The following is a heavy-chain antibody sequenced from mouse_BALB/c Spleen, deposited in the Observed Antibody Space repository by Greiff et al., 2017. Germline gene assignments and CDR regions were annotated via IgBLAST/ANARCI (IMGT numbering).Heavy chain of an antibody. CDR1: GFTFSSYA. J-gene: IGHJ2*01. D-gene: IGHD2-1*01. Sequence: EVKLMESGGGLVKPGGSLKLSCAASGFTFSSYAMSWVRQTPEKRLEWVASISSGGSTYYPDSVKGRFTISRDNARNILYLQMSSLRSEDTAMYYCAREDGNYYFDYWGQGTTLTVSS. CDR2: ISSGGST. CDR3: AREDGNYYFDY. V-gene: IGHV5-6-5*01.